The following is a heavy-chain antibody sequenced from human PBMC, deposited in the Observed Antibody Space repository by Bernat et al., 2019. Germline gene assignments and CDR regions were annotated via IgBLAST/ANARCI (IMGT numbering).Heavy chain of an antibody. D-gene: IGHD3-3*01. CDR1: GFTFSNAW. CDR3: TTGQLERSYDFWSGYYTPYYYYYMDV. Sequence: EVQLVESGGGLVKPGGSLRLSCAASGFTFSNAWMSWVRQAPGKGLEWVGRIKSKTDGGTTDYAAPVKGRFTISRDDSKNTLYLQMNSLKTEDTAVYYCTTGQLERSYDFWSGYYTPYYYYYMDVWGKGTTVTVSS. J-gene: IGHJ6*03. V-gene: IGHV3-15*01. CDR2: IKSKTDGGTT.